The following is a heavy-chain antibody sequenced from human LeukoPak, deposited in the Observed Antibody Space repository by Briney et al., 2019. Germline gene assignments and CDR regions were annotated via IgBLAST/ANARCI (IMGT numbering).Heavy chain of an antibody. V-gene: IGHV1-69*04. Sequence: SVKVSCKVSGYTLTESSMHWVRQAPGQGLEWMGRIIPILGIANYAQKFQGRVTITADKSTSTAYMELSSLRSEDTAVYYCARGSDIVVVPAAGFDYWGQGTLVTVSS. CDR1: GYTLTESS. D-gene: IGHD2-2*01. J-gene: IGHJ4*02. CDR3: ARGSDIVVVPAAGFDY. CDR2: IIPILGIA.